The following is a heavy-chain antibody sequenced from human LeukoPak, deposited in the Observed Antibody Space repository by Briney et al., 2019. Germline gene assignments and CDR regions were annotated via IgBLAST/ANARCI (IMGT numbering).Heavy chain of an antibody. CDR2: ISYDGSNK. CDR3: AKSYRQQLAPAFDY. D-gene: IGHD6-13*01. V-gene: IGHV3-30*18. Sequence: GGSLRLSCAASGFTFSHYPMHWVRQAPGKGLEWVAVISYDGSNKYYADSVKGRFTISRDNSKNTLYLQMNSLRAEDTAVYYCAKSYRQQLAPAFDYWGQGTLVTVSS. CDR1: GFTFSHYP. J-gene: IGHJ4*02.